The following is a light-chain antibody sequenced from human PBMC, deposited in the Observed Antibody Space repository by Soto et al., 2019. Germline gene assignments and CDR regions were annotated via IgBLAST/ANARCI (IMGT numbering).Light chain of an antibody. V-gene: IGKV1-12*01. CDR3: QQSNSFPFT. CDR1: QGISNW. CDR2: GAS. J-gene: IGKJ2*01. Sequence: DIQMTQSPSSVSASVGDRVTITCRASQGISNWLAWYQQKPGKAPNLLIYGASNLQSGVPSRFSVSGSGTDFTLTISSLQSEDFATYYCQQSNSFPFTFGQGTMLDIK.